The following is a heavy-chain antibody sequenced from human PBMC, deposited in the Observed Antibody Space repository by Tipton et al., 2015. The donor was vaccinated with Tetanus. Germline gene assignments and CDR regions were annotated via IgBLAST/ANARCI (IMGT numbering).Heavy chain of an antibody. CDR3: AKDLIDYGDYVGSYFDY. V-gene: IGHV3-23*01. Sequence: SLRLSCAASGFTFSSYAMSWVRQAPGKGLEWVSAISGSGGSTYYADSVKGRFTISRDNSKNTLYLQMNSLRAEDTAVYYCAKDLIDYGDYVGSYFDYWGQGILVTVSS. J-gene: IGHJ4*02. CDR1: GFTFSSYA. CDR2: ISGSGGST. D-gene: IGHD4-17*01.